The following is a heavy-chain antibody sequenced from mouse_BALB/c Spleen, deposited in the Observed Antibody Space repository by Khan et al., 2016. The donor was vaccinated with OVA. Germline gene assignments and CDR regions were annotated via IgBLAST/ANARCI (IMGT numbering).Heavy chain of an antibody. CDR3: TSAFYYDYAYFDY. CDR2: ISDSGST. Sequence: EVKLEESGPGLVKPSQSLSLTCTVTGYSITSDYAWNWIRQLPGNKLEWMGDISDSGSTSYHPSLKSRISITRDTSKNQLFLQLNSVSTEDTATYCCTSAFYYDYAYFDYWGQGTTLTVSS. J-gene: IGHJ2*01. V-gene: IGHV3-2*02. CDR1: GYSITSDYA. D-gene: IGHD2-4*01.